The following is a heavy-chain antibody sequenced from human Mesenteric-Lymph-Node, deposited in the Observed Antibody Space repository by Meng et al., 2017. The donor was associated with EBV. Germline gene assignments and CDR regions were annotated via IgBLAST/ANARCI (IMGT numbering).Heavy chain of an antibody. J-gene: IGHJ4*02. V-gene: IGHV1-2*06. Sequence: QVQLGQSGAEVKKPGASVRVSCKTSGNTFSDYYIHWVRQAPGRGLQWMGRIRPNSGATHYTQTFQDRVTMTRDTSISTVYMELTNLKSDDTAIYYCARDGVDPVAADWGQGTLVTVSS. CDR2: IRPNSGAT. CDR1: GNTFSDYY. CDR3: ARDGVDPVAAD. D-gene: IGHD6-19*01.